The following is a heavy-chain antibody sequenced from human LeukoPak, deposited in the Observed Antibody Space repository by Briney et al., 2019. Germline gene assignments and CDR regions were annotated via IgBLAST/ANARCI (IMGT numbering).Heavy chain of an antibody. D-gene: IGHD1-14*01. CDR1: GYSFTSYW. V-gene: IGHV5-51*01. Sequence: GESLKISCKGSGYSFTSYWIGRVRQTPGKGLEWMGIIYPGDSDTRYSPSFQGQVTISADKSISTAYLQWSSLKASDTAMYYCARQLTLGTGHNWFDPWGQGTLVTVSS. CDR2: IYPGDSDT. CDR3: ARQLTLGTGHNWFDP. J-gene: IGHJ5*02.